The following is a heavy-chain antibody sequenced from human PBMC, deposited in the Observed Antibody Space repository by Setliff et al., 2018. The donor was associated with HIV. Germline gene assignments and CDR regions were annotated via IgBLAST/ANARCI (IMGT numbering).Heavy chain of an antibody. V-gene: IGHV3-30*02. CDR2: VRYHGSDK. CDR1: GFTFSNYD. Sequence: LRLSCAASGFTFSNYDMHWVRQAPGKGLEWVAFVRYHGSDKYYADSVKGRFTISRDNSKSTLYLQMNSLRPEDTAVYYCAKDSWGYHYWGQGTLVTVSS. D-gene: IGHD7-27*01. CDR3: AKDSWGYHY. J-gene: IGHJ4*02.